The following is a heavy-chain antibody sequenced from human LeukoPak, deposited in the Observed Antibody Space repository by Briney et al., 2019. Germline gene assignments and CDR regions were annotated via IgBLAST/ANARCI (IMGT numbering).Heavy chain of an antibody. J-gene: IGHJ4*02. D-gene: IGHD6-13*01. Sequence: ASVKVSCKASGYTFTSYDINWVRQATGQGLEWMGWMNPNSGNTGYAQKFQGRVTMTRNTSISTAYMELSSLRSEDTAVYYCARSGYSSSWLQYYFDYWGQGTLVTVSS. CDR2: MNPNSGNT. V-gene: IGHV1-8*02. CDR1: GYTFTSYD. CDR3: ARSGYSSSWLQYYFDY.